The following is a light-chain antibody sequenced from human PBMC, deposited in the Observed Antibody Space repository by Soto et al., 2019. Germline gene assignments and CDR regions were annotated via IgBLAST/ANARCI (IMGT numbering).Light chain of an antibody. Sequence: MQMTQSPSTLYASVGDRVTITSRASQTIGNWLAWYQQKTGKAPKLLIYDASSLERGVPSRFSGSRSGTEFTLTISSLQPDDFATYYCQQYDSYSYTFGQGT. CDR2: DAS. CDR3: QQYDSYSYT. J-gene: IGKJ2*01. CDR1: QTIGNW. V-gene: IGKV1-5*01.